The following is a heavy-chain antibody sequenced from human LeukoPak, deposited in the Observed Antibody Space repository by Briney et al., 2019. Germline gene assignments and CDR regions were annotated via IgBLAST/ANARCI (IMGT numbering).Heavy chain of an antibody. CDR1: GFTFSSYE. CDR3: ARDRYYMDV. V-gene: IGHV3-48*03. Sequence: GGSLRLSCAASGFTFSSYEMNWVRQAPGKGREWVSYISSSGSTIYYADPVQGRFTISRDNAKNSLYLQMNSLRAEDTAVYYCARDRYYMDVWGKGTTVTISS. CDR2: ISSSGSTI. J-gene: IGHJ6*03.